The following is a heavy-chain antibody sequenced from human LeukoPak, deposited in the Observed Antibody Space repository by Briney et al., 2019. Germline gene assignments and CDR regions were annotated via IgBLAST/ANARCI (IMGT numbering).Heavy chain of an antibody. CDR1: GYTFTSYD. CDR2: VNPNSGNT. J-gene: IGHJ4*02. CDR3: VRGPPDFGY. D-gene: IGHD3-3*01. V-gene: IGHV1-8*01. Sequence: ASVKVSCKASGYTFTSYDINWVRQATGQGLEWMGWVNPNSGNTGYAQKFQGRVTMSRSASISTVYLELSSLTSEDTAVYYCVRGPPDFGYWGQGTLVTVSS.